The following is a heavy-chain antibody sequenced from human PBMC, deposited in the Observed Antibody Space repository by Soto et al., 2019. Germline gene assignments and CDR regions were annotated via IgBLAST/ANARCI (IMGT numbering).Heavy chain of an antibody. V-gene: IGHV1-18*01. CDR2: INVYNGNT. CDR3: ARGVGSGSYYNQYNWFDP. D-gene: IGHD3-10*01. Sequence: QVQLVQSGGEVKKPGASVKVSCKASGYTFTNYGISSVRQAPGQGLEWMGWINVYNGNTKYAQKVQGRVTMTTDTSTSTAYMELRSLRSDDTAVYYCARGVGSGSYYNQYNWFDPWGQGTLVTVSS. J-gene: IGHJ5*02. CDR1: GYTFTNYG.